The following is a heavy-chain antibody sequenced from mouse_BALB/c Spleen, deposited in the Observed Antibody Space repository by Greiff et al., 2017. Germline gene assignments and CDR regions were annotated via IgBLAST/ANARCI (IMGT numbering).Heavy chain of an antibody. Sequence: VQLKESGTVLARPGASVKMSCKASGYSFTSYWMHWVKQRPGQGLEWIGAIYPGNSDTSYNQKFKGKAKLTAVTSASTAYMELSSLTNEDSAVYYCTRREGVYGSSYGFAYWGQGTLVTVSA. CDR2: IYPGNSDT. J-gene: IGHJ3*01. V-gene: IGHV1-5*01. CDR1: GYSFTSYW. CDR3: TRREGVYGSSYGFAY. D-gene: IGHD1-1*01.